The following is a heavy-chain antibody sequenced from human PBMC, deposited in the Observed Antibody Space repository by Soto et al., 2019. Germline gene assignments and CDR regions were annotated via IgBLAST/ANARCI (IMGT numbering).Heavy chain of an antibody. V-gene: IGHV1-2*02. CDR2: INPNSGGT. Sequence: ASVKVSCKASGYTFTGYYMHWVRQAPGQGLEWMGWINPNSGGTNYAQKFQGRVTMTRDTSISTAYMELSRLRSDDTAVYYCARDTRSSSWGIYYYYYGMDVWGQGTTVTV. J-gene: IGHJ6*02. CDR1: GYTFTGYY. CDR3: ARDTRSSSWGIYYYYYGMDV. D-gene: IGHD6-13*01.